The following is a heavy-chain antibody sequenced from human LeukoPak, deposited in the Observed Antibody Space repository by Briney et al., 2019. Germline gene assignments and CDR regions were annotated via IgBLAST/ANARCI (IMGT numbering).Heavy chain of an antibody. CDR1: GYTFTSYG. Sequence: ASVKVSCKASGYTFTSYGISWVRQAPGQGLEWMGWTSAYNGNTNYAQKLQGRVTMTTDTSTSTAYMELRSLRSDDTAVYYCARVYCSSTSCLEADYWGQGTLVTVSS. CDR2: TSAYNGNT. CDR3: ARVYCSSTSCLEADY. D-gene: IGHD2-2*01. J-gene: IGHJ4*02. V-gene: IGHV1-18*04.